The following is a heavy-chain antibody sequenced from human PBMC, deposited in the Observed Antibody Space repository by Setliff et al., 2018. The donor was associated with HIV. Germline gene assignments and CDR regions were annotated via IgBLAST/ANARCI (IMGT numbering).Heavy chain of an antibody. CDR3: AREDYYYYGMDV. J-gene: IGHJ6*02. Sequence: ASETLSLTCTVSGGSISSGSYYWNWIRQPAGKGLEWIGRIYTSGSTNYNPSLKSRVTISVDTSKNQFSLKLSSVTAADTAVYYCAREDYYYYGMDVWGQGTTVTVSS. CDR1: GGSISSGSYY. V-gene: IGHV4-61*02. CDR2: IYTSGST.